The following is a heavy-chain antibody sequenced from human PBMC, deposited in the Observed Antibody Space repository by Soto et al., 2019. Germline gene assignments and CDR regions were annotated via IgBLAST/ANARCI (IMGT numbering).Heavy chain of an antibody. V-gene: IGHV1-69*13. D-gene: IGHD6-13*01. J-gene: IGHJ5*02. CDR3: ARDRSEAAAGTRWFDP. CDR1: GGTFSSYA. CDR2: IIPIFGTA. Sequence: SVKVSCKASGGTFSSYAISWVRQAPGQGLEWMGGIIPIFGTANYAQKFQGRVTITADESTSTAYMELSSLRSEDTAVYYCARDRSEAAAGTRWFDPWGQGTLVTVSS.